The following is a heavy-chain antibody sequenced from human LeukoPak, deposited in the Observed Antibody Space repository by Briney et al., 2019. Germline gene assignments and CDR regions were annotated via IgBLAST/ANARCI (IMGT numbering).Heavy chain of an antibody. V-gene: IGHV1-69*05. D-gene: IGHD3-10*01. CDR2: VIPIFGTA. CDR3: ARYAGGGSGSYFDY. J-gene: IGHJ4*02. CDR1: GGTFNDYA. Sequence: ASVKVSCKASGGTFNDYAFSWVRQAPGQGLEWMGRVIPIFGTASYAQKFQGRVTITTDESTSTAYMELSSLRSEDTAVYYCARYAGGGSGSYFDYWGQGTLVTVSS.